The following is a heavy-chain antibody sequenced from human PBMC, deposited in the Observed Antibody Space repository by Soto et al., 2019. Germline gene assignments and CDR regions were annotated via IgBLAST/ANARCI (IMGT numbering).Heavy chain of an antibody. V-gene: IGHV3-74*01. D-gene: IGHD3-10*02. Sequence: PGGSLRLSCAASGFTFSSYWMHWVRQAPGKGLVWVSRINSDGSRTSYADSAKGRFTISRDNAKNTVYLQMNSLRAEDTAVYYCATVFRSSNFNYWGQGTLVTVSS. CDR3: ATVFRSSNFNY. CDR2: INSDGSRT. J-gene: IGHJ4*02. CDR1: GFTFSSYW.